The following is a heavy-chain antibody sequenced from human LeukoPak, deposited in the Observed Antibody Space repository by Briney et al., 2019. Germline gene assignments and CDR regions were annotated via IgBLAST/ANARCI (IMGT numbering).Heavy chain of an antibody. V-gene: IGHV4-39*07. Sequence: SETLSLTCTVSGGSISSSGYYWGWIRQPPGKGLEWIGEINHSGSTNYNPSLKSRVTISVDTSKNQFSLKLSSVTAADTAVYYCARRAKLWRYFDLWGRGTLVTVSS. CDR1: GGSISSSGYY. J-gene: IGHJ2*01. D-gene: IGHD3-10*01. CDR2: INHSGST. CDR3: ARRAKLWRYFDL.